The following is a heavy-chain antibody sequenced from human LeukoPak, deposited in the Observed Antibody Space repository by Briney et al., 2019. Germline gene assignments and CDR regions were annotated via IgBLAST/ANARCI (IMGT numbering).Heavy chain of an antibody. J-gene: IGHJ4*02. CDR3: AREVDSGGVRYGSGSARPRFDY. CDR1: GGSFSAYY. Sequence: PSETLSLTCAVYGGSFSAYYWTWIRKPPGKGLELIGVINHSGSTNYNPSLKSRVTISVDTSKNQFSLKLSSVTAADTAVYYCAREVDSGGVRYGSGSARPRFDYWGQGTLVTVSS. V-gene: IGHV4-34*01. D-gene: IGHD3-10*01. CDR2: INHSGST.